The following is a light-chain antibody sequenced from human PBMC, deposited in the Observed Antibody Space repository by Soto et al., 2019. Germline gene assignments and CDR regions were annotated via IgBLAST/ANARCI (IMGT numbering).Light chain of an antibody. V-gene: IGKV3-15*01. J-gene: IGKJ1*01. CDR1: QSISSK. CDR3: QQYNNWPWT. Sequence: ILMTQPPATLSVSAGERVTLSCRASQSISSKLAWYQQRPGQAPRLLIYGASTRATGIPSRFSGSGSGTEFTLTISSLQSEDFAVYYCQQYNNWPWTFGQGTKVDIK. CDR2: GAS.